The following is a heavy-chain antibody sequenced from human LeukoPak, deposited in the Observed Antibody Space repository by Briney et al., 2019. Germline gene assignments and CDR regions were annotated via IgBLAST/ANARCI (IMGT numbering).Heavy chain of an antibody. V-gene: IGHV6-1*01. CDR1: GDSVSSNSAA. J-gene: IGHJ3*01. D-gene: IGHD3-16*02. Sequence: SQTLSLTCAISGDSVSSNSAAWNWIRQSPSRGLEWLGRTYYRSKWYNDYAVSVKSRITINPDTSKNQFSLQLNSVTPEDTAVYYCARDRYDYIWGSYRRSGAFDFWGQGTMVTVSS. CDR2: TYYRSKWYN. CDR3: ARDRYDYIWGSYRRSGAFDF.